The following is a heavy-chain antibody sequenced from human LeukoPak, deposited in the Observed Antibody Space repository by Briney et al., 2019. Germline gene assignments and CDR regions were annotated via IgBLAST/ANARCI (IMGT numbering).Heavy chain of an antibody. V-gene: IGHV1-18*01. CDR3: ARGRDFDY. Sequence: GLEWMGWISAYNGNTNYAQKLQGRVTMTTDTSTSTAYMELRSLRSDDTAVYYCARGRDFDYWGQGTLVTVSS. J-gene: IGHJ4*02. CDR2: ISAYNGNT.